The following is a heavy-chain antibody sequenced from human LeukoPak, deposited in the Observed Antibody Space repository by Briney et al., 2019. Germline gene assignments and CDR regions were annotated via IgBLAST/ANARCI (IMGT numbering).Heavy chain of an antibody. J-gene: IGHJ4*02. D-gene: IGHD6-19*01. CDR3: ATVLEQWLPLGY. V-gene: IGHV1-24*01. CDR2: FDPEDGET. Sequence: ASVKVSRKVSRYTPTELFMHWGRQAPGKGLDWMGGFDPEDGETIYAQKFQGRVTMTEDTSTDTAYMELSSLRSEDTAVYYCATVLEQWLPLGYWGQGTLVTVSS. CDR1: RYTPTELF.